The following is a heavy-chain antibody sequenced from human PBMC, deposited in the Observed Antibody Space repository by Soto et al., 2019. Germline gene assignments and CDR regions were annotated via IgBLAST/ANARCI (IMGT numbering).Heavy chain of an antibody. D-gene: IGHD6-13*01. CDR1: GFTFSSYA. Sequence: EVQLLESGGGLVQPGGSLRLSCAASGFTFSSYAMSWVLQAPGKGLELVSSISGSGGSTYYADSVKGRFTISRDNSKNTLYLQMNSLRAEDTAVYYCAKDTGSSSFGSYYYGMDVCVQGTKVTVSS. CDR3: AKDTGSSSFGSYYYGMDV. J-gene: IGHJ6*02. CDR2: ISGSGGST. V-gene: IGHV3-23*01.